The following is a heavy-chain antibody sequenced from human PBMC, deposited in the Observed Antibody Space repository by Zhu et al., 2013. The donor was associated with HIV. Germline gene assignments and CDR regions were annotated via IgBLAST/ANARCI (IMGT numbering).Heavy chain of an antibody. CDR3: ARDLRLTAFNYPDGRNYYYAFDI. CDR2: INPNSGGT. Sequence: VQAGAEVKKPGASVKVSCKTSGYTFTDYYIHWVRQAPGQGLEWMGWINPNSGGTKYAQKFQGRVTMTRDTSINTAYMELSRLRSDDTAVYFCARDLRLTAFNYPDGRNYYYAFDIWGQGTMVTVSS. CDR1: GYTFTDYY. V-gene: IGHV1-2*02. J-gene: IGHJ3*02. D-gene: IGHD3-22*01.